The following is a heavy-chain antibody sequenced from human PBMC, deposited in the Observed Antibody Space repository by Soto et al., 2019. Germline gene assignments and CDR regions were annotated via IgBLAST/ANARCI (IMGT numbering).Heavy chain of an antibody. V-gene: IGHV4-61*08. Sequence: PSETLSLTCTVSGGSVSSGDYYWTWIRQPPGKGLEWIGYVYYGGSTNYNPSLKSRVSISVETAKNQFSLRLSSVTAADTAVYYCARIPVDTYMIYWFDHWGQGILVTVSS. D-gene: IGHD5-18*01. CDR2: VYYGGST. CDR1: GGSVSSGDYY. CDR3: ARIPVDTYMIYWFDH. J-gene: IGHJ5*02.